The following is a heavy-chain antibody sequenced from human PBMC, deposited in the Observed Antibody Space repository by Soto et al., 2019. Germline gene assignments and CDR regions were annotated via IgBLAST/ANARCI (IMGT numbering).Heavy chain of an antibody. D-gene: IGHD3-10*01. Sequence: QVTLKESGPVLVNPTETLTLTCTVSGFSLSNTRMGVSWIRQPPGKALEWLAHIFSNDEKSYSTSLKSRLTISKDNYKSQVVLSMTNMDPVDTATYYCTRIEKGSATYTWGQGTLVTVSS. CDR1: GFSLSNTRMG. V-gene: IGHV2-26*01. J-gene: IGHJ5*02. CDR2: IFSNDEK. CDR3: TRIEKGSATYT.